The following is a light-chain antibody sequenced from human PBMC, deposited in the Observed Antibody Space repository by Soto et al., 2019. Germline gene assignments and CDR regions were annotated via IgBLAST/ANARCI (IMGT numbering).Light chain of an antibody. Sequence: EIVLTQTPLSLSVALGQPASISCKSSQSLAHSDGNTYLNWLQQRPGQPPRLLIYKTSNRFSGVXDXXSGSGAGTDFTLKISKVEAEDVGVYYCVEAAHPPHAFGQGTKVEIK. CDR3: VEAAHPPHA. CDR2: KTS. CDR1: QSLAHSDGNTY. J-gene: IGKJ1*01. V-gene: IGKV2-24*01.